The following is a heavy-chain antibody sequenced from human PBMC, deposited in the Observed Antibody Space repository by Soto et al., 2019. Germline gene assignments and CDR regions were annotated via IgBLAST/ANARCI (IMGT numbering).Heavy chain of an antibody. V-gene: IGHV2-5*02. CDR3: AHRQRTVVEGAPFDL. CDR1: GVSLSTSGEG. Sequence: QITLRESGPTLVQPTQTLTLTCTLSGVSLSTSGEGVGWIRQPPGKALEWLALIYWDDDKRFSPSLKSRLVITRDISKNPVVMTMTDMAAEDTGIYYCAHRQRTVVEGAPFDLWGQGSQVTVSS. J-gene: IGHJ4*02. D-gene: IGHD2-15*01. CDR2: IYWDDDK.